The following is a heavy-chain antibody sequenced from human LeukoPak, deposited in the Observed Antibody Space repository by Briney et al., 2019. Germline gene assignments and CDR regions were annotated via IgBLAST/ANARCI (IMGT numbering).Heavy chain of an antibody. Sequence: VASVKVSCKASGYTFTGYYMHWVRQAPGQGLEWMGWINPNSGGTNYAQKFQGRVTMTRDTSISTAYMELSRLRSDDTAVYYCARDYGSYGGYYYYYMDVWGKGTTVTVSS. CDR3: ARDYGSYGGYYYYYMDV. CDR1: GYTFTGYY. J-gene: IGHJ6*03. V-gene: IGHV1-2*02. CDR2: INPNSGGT. D-gene: IGHD2-15*01.